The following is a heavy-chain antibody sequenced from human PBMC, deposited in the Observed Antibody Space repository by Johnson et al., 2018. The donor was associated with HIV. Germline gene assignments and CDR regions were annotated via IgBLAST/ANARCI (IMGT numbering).Heavy chain of an antibody. CDR3: ARVPSGYNRDTFNI. Sequence: QVQLVESGGGVVQPGRSLRLSCAASGFTFRTFPMHWVRQAPGKGLEWMAFISYNEDKKYYADSVKSRFTISRDNSKNFLYLQMNSLRAEDTATYYCARVPSGYNRDTFNIWGQGTMVTVSS. V-gene: IGHV3-30*04. CDR1: GFTFRTFP. D-gene: IGHD5-18*01. CDR2: ISYNEDKK. J-gene: IGHJ3*02.